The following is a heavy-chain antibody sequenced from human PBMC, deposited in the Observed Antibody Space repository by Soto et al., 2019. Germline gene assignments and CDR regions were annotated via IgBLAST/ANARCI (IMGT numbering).Heavy chain of an antibody. Sequence: EVQLVESGGGLVKPGGSLRLSCAASGFTFTRYSMNWVRQAPGKGLEWVSSISSTTHYIYYADSMRGRFTISRDNAKNAVYLEMNSLRAEDTAVYYCARESEDLTSNFDYWGQGILVTVSS. CDR2: ISSTTHYI. V-gene: IGHV3-21*06. CDR1: GFTFTRYS. CDR3: ARESEDLTSNFDY. J-gene: IGHJ4*02.